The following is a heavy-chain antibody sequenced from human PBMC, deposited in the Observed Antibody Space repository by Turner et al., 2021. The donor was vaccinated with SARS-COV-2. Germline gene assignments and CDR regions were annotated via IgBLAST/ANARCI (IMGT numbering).Heavy chain of an antibody. Sequence: EVQLVESGGGLVKPGGSLRGPGGASGFTFSSYSMNWVRQAPGKGLEWVSSISSSSSYIHYADSVKGRFTISRDNAKNSLYLQMNSLRAEDTAVYYCSRDPWYYDSSAWPPSDYWGPGTLVTVSS. J-gene: IGHJ4*02. D-gene: IGHD3-22*01. V-gene: IGHV3-21*01. CDR1: GFTFSSYS. CDR2: ISSSSSYI. CDR3: SRDPWYYDSSAWPPSDY.